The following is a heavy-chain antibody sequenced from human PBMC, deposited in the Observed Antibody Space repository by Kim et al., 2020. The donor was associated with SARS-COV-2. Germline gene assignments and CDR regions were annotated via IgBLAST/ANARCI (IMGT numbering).Heavy chain of an antibody. Sequence: GGSLRLSCAASGFTFDDYTMHWVRQAPGKGLEWVSLISWNGGYTYYADSVKGRFTISRDNSKNSLYLQMNSLRTEDTALYYCAKGPRPDFDWLLRSAFDIWGQGTMVTVSS. CDR1: GFTFDDYT. V-gene: IGHV3-43*01. D-gene: IGHD3-9*01. CDR3: AKGPRPDFDWLLRSAFDI. CDR2: ISWNGGYT. J-gene: IGHJ3*02.